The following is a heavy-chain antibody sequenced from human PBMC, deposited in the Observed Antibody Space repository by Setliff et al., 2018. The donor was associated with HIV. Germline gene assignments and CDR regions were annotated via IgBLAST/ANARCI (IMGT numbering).Heavy chain of an antibody. V-gene: IGHV4-61*02. CDR2: IYSSGST. J-gene: IGHJ4*02. CDR1: GDSINSGNYY. D-gene: IGHD5-18*01. CDR3: ARTLRAAAMGYFDY. Sequence: TLSLTCTVSGDSINSGNYYWSWIRQPAGKGLEWIGRIYSSGSTNYNPSLKSRVSISLDTSKKQVSLKLSSVTAADTAVYYCARTLRAAAMGYFDYWGQGTLVTVSS.